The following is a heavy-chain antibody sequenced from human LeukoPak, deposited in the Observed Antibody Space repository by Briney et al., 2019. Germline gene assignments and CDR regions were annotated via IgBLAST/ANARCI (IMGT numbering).Heavy chain of an antibody. D-gene: IGHD6-19*01. CDR2: IKEDGSET. CDR1: GFTFSNYW. Sequence: GGSLRLSCAASGFTFSNYWMSWVRQAPGKGLEWVANIKEDGSETYYMGSAKGRFTISRDNAKNSLYLRLNSLRAEDTAVYYCARSSKWLSYGLDVWGQGTTVTVSS. CDR3: ARSSKWLSYGLDV. J-gene: IGHJ6*02. V-gene: IGHV3-7*01.